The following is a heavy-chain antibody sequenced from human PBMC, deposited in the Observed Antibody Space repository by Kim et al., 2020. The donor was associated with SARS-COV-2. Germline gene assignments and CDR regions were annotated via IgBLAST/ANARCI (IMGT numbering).Heavy chain of an antibody. J-gene: IGHJ6*03. Sequence: SETLSLTCTVSGGSISSYYWSWIRQPPGKGLEWIGYIYYSGSTNYNPSLKSRVTISVDTSKNQFSLKLSSVTAADTAVYYCAIGGGAGYSSGWYYYYMVV. V-gene: IGHV4-59*08. CDR3: AIGGGAGYSSGWYYYYMVV. D-gene: IGHD6-19*01. CDR1: GGSISSYY. CDR2: IYYSGST.